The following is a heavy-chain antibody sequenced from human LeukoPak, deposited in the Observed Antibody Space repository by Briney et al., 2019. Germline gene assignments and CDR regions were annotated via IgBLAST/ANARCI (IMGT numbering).Heavy chain of an antibody. Sequence: PGGSLRLSCAASGFTFSSYAMSWPRQTPQKGLEWVSGISVTGDVTYYTDSVKGRFTIARDNSRTTLYLQLSSLRADDTAVYYCAKSHITRYPLQYYFDLWGQGAQVIVSS. CDR3: AKSHITRYPLQYYFDL. V-gene: IGHV3-23*01. J-gene: IGHJ4*02. CDR1: GFTFSSYA. CDR2: ISVTGDVT. D-gene: IGHD2-21*01.